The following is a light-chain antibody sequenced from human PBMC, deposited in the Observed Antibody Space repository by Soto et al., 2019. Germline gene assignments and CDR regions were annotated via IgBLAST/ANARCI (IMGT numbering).Light chain of an antibody. CDR2: DAS. Sequence: DIQMTQSPSTLSASVGDRVTITCRASQSISSWLAWYQQKPGKAPKLLIYDASSLESGVPSRFSGSGSGTEFTLTISSLQPDDLATYYFQQYNSYFRTFGQGTKVEIK. CDR1: QSISSW. J-gene: IGKJ1*01. CDR3: QQYNSYFRT. V-gene: IGKV1-5*01.